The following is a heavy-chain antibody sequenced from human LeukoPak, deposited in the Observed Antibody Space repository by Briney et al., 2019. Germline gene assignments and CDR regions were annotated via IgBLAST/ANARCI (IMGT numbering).Heavy chain of an antibody. CDR2: INPNSGGT. V-gene: IGHV1-2*02. D-gene: IGHD3-10*01. Sequence: ASVKVSCKASGYTFTGYYMHWVRQAPGQGLEWMGWINPNSGGTNYAQKFQGRVTMTRDTSISTAYMELSRLRSDDTAVYYCARDVYYGSGSDSLYYYYYYMDVWGKGTTVTISS. J-gene: IGHJ6*03. CDR3: ARDVYYGSGSDSLYYYYYYMDV. CDR1: GYTFTGYY.